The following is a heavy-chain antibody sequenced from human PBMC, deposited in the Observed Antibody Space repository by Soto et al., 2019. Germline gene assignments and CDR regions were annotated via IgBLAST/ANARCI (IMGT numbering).Heavy chain of an antibody. Sequence: ASVKVSCKASGYTFTSYDVNWVRQATGQGLEWMGWMNPNSGSTGYAQKFQDRVTMTRNTSISTAYMELSSLRSEDTAVYYCARGGGITIFGVVPHSGMDVWGQGTTVTVSS. D-gene: IGHD3-3*01. J-gene: IGHJ6*02. CDR3: ARGGGITIFGVVPHSGMDV. CDR2: MNPNSGST. CDR1: GYTFTSYD. V-gene: IGHV1-8*01.